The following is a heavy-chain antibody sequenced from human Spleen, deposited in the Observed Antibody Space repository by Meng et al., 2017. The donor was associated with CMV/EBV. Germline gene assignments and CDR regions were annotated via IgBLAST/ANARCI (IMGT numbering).Heavy chain of an antibody. CDR1: GYSLTDNY. CDR3: ARAETRNDAFDI. J-gene: IGHJ3*02. CDR2: INPSNGAT. D-gene: IGHD1/OR15-1a*01. Sequence: ASVKVSCKASGYSLTDNYLHWVRQAPGQGLEWMGWINPSNGATDYAQKFQGRVTMTGETSRNTAYMQLTSLNSDDTAVYYCARAETRNDAFDIWGQGTMVTVSS. V-gene: IGHV1-2*02.